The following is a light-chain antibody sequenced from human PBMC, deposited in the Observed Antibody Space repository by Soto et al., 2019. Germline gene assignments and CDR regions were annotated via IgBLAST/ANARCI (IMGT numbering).Light chain of an antibody. CDR1: QSISTY. V-gene: IGKV1-39*01. Sequence: DIQMSRSPSSLSASVRDRVTITCRASQSISTYLNWYQQKPGKVPKLLIYAAASLQSGVPSRFSGSGSGTDFTLTISSLQPEDFATYYCQQSYSTPFTFGPGTKVDIK. CDR3: QQSYSTPFT. J-gene: IGKJ3*01. CDR2: AAA.